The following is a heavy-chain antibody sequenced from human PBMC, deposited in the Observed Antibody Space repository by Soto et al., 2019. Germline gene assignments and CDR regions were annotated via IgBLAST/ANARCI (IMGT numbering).Heavy chain of an antibody. D-gene: IGHD2-15*01. J-gene: IGHJ3*02. Sequence: QVQLVESGGGVVQPGRSLRLSCAASGFTFSSYGMHWVRQAPGKGLEWVAVISYDGSNKYYADSVKGRFTISKDNSKNTLYLQMNSLRAEDTAVYYCAKESGYCSGGSCYHDAFDIWGQGTMVTVSS. CDR1: GFTFSSYG. CDR3: AKESGYCSGGSCYHDAFDI. CDR2: ISYDGSNK. V-gene: IGHV3-30*18.